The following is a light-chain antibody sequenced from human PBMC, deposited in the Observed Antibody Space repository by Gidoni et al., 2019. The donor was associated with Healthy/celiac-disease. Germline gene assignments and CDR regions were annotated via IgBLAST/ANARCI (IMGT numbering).Light chain of an antibody. CDR2: GNS. J-gene: IGLJ2*01. CDR1: SSNIGAGYD. Sequence: QSVLTPPPSVSGAPGPRVTISCTGSSSNIGAGYDVHWYHQLPGTAPKLLIYGNSNRPSGVPDRFSGSKSGTSASLAISGLQAEDEADYYCQSYDSSLSGWVVFGGGTKLTVL. CDR3: QSYDSSLSGWVV. V-gene: IGLV1-40*01.